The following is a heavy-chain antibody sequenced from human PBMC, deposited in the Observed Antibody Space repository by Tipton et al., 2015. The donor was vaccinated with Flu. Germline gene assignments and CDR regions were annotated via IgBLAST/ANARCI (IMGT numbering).Heavy chain of an antibody. CDR1: GFTFSSYS. CDR3: ARESGDQTDY. D-gene: IGHD3-10*01. Sequence: AASGFTFSSYSMTWVRQAPGKGLEWVSFISSSSNYIYYADSMKGRFTISRDNAKKSLYLQMNSLRAEDTAVYYCARESGDQTDYWGQGTLVTVSS. V-gene: IGHV3-21*01. CDR2: ISSSSNYI. J-gene: IGHJ4*02.